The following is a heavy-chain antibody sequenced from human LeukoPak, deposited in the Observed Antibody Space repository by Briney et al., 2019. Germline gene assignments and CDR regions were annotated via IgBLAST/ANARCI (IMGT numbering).Heavy chain of an antibody. V-gene: IGHV1-69*13. CDR1: GGTFSSYA. D-gene: IGHD1-26*01. CDR3: ARAGGRGAWTLDY. Sequence: EASVKVSCKASGGTFSSYAISWVRQAPGQGLEWMGGIIPIFGTANYAQKFQGRVTITADESTSTAYMELSSLRSEDTAVYYCARAGGRGAWTLDYWGQGTLVTVSS. CDR2: IIPIFGTA. J-gene: IGHJ4*02.